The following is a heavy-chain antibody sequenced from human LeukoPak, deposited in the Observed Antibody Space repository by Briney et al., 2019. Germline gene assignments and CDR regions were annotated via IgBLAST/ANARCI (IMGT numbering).Heavy chain of an antibody. CDR1: GVSVNSGSYY. V-gene: IGHV4-61*01. CDR2: IYYSGST. J-gene: IGHJ4*02. Sequence: SETLSLTCSVSGVSVNSGSYYWNWIRQPPGKGLEWIGYIYYSGSTNYNPSLKSRVTISVDTSKNQFSLKLSSVTAADTAVYYCARAAYSGSYHSDYWGQGTLVTVSS. CDR3: ARAAYSGSYHSDY. D-gene: IGHD1-26*01.